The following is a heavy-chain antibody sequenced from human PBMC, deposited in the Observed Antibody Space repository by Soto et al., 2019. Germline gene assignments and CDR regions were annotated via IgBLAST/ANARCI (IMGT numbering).Heavy chain of an antibody. J-gene: IGHJ6*02. Sequence: SETLSLTCTVSGGSISSCGYYWSLIRQPPGKGLEWIGEINHSGSTNYNPSLKSRVTISVDTSKNQFSLKLSSVTAADTAVYYCARGGVGYCSSTSCYGHYGMDGWGQGTTVTVSS. V-gene: IGHV4-39*07. CDR2: INHSGST. CDR1: GGSISSCGYY. D-gene: IGHD2-2*01. CDR3: ARGGVGYCSSTSCYGHYGMDG.